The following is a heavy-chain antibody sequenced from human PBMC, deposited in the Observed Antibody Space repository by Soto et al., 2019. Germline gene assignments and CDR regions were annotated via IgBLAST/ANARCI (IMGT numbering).Heavy chain of an antibody. CDR2: ISAYNGNT. CDR1: GYTFTSYG. D-gene: IGHD3-22*01. V-gene: IGHV1-18*01. J-gene: IGHJ4*02. Sequence: ASVKVSCKASGYTFTSYGISWVRQAPGQGLEWMGWISAYNGNTNYAQKLQGRVTMTTDTSKNTLYLQMNSLRAEDTAVYYCARDYYDSSGYYYEYYFDYWGQGTLVTSPQ. CDR3: ARDYYDSSGYYYEYYFDY.